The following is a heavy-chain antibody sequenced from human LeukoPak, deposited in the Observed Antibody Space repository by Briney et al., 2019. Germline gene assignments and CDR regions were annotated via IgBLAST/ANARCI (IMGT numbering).Heavy chain of an antibody. CDR2: ITDAVGST. D-gene: IGHD5-12*01. CDR3: AKEIFSGLLYIDY. Sequence: GGSLRLSCAASGFTFSSSSISWVRQAPGKGLEWVSAITDAVGSTHYADSVKGRFTISSDNSKNTVYLLMNSLRPEDMAVYYCAKEIFSGLLYIDYWGQGTLVTVSS. CDR1: GFTFSSSS. V-gene: IGHV3-23*01. J-gene: IGHJ4*02.